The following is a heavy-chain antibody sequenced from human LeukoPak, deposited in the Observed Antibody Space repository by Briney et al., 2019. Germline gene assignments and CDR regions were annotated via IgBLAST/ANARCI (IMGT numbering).Heavy chain of an antibody. CDR1: GFTFSSYA. CDR3: AREFYDSSGYSFDY. Sequence: GGSLRLSCAASGFTFSSYAMHWVRQAPGKGLEWVAVISYDGSNKYYADSVKGRFTISRDNSKNTLYLQMNSLRAEDTAVYYCAREFYDSSGYSFDYWGQGTLVTVPS. V-gene: IGHV3-30-3*01. D-gene: IGHD3-22*01. J-gene: IGHJ4*02. CDR2: ISYDGSNK.